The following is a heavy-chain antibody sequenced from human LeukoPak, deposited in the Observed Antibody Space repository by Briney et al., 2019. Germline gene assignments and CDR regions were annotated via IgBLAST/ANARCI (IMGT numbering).Heavy chain of an antibody. CDR2: INHSGGT. J-gene: IGHJ4*02. Sequence: SETLSLTCAVYGGSFSGYSWDWIRQPPVKGLEWIGEINHSGGTNYNPSLKSRVTISVDTSKKQFSLKLSSVTAADTAVYYCARGVDYYGVWGQGTLVTVSS. CDR1: GGSFSGYS. D-gene: IGHD3-10*01. CDR3: ARGVDYYGV. V-gene: IGHV4-34*01.